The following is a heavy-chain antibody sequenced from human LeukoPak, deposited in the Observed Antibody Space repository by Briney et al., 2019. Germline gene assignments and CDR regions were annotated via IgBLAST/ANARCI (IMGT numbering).Heavy chain of an antibody. CDR2: ISWNSGSI. J-gene: IGHJ3*02. Sequence: GGSLRLSCAASGFSFDDYAMHWVRQAPGKGLEGVSGISWNSGSIGYADSVKGRFTISRDNAKNSLYLQMNSLRAEDTALYYCAKAYSEAGGAFDIWGQGTMVTVSS. D-gene: IGHD2-8*02. CDR1: GFSFDDYA. CDR3: AKAYSEAGGAFDI. V-gene: IGHV3-9*01.